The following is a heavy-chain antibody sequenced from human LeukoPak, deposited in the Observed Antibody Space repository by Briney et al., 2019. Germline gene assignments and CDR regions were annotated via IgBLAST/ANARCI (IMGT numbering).Heavy chain of an antibody. J-gene: IGHJ4*02. V-gene: IGHV3-48*01. CDR3: ARDRSSWYEY. CDR2: ISSSSSTI. Sequence: GGSLRLSCAASGFTFSSYSMNWVRQAPGKGLEWVSYISSSSSTIYYADSVKGRFTISRDNAKNSLYLQMNSLRAEDTAVYYCARDRSSWYEYWGQGTLVTVSS. D-gene: IGHD6-13*01. CDR1: GFTFSSYS.